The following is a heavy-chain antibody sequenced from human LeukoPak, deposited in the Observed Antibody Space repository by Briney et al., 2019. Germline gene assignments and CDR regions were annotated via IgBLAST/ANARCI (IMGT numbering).Heavy chain of an antibody. CDR3: ARLPLTYYYDSSGYPDDY. D-gene: IGHD3-22*01. Sequence: ASVKVSCTASGYTFTGYYMHWVRQAPGQGLEWMGRINPNSCGTNYAQKFQGRVIMIRDTSISTAYMELSRLRSDDTAVYYCARLPLTYYYDSSGYPDDYWGQGTLVTVSS. J-gene: IGHJ4*02. CDR1: GYTFTGYY. V-gene: IGHV1-2*06. CDR2: INPNSCGT.